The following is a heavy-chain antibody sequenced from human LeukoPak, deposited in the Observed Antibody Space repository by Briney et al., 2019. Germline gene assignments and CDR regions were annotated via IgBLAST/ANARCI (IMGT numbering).Heavy chain of an antibody. D-gene: IGHD3-10*01. J-gene: IGHJ5*02. CDR1: GGSISSYY. CDR2: IYSSGTI. CDR3: TRDSGTTGEVKFDP. Sequence: PSETLSLTCSVSGGSISSYYWSWIRQPAGKGLEWIGRIYSSGTITYNPSLQNRVTMSVDTSKNEFSLKMSSVTAADTAVYYCTRDSGTTGEVKFDPWGQGTLVAVSS. V-gene: IGHV4-4*07.